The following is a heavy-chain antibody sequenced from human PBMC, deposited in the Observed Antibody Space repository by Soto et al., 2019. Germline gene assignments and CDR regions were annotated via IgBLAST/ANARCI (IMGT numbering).Heavy chain of an antibody. V-gene: IGHV3-21*01. Sequence: GGSLRLSCAASGFTFSSYSMDWVRQAPGKGLEWVSSISSSSSYIYYADSVKGRFTISRDNAKNSLYLQMNSLRAEDTAVYYCARAKVGAFGYWGQGTLVTVSS. D-gene: IGHD1-26*01. CDR1: GFTFSSYS. J-gene: IGHJ4*02. CDR2: ISSSSSYI. CDR3: ARAKVGAFGY.